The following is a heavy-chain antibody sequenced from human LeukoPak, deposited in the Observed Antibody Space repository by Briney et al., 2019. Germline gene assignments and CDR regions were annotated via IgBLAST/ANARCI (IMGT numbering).Heavy chain of an antibody. V-gene: IGHV1-58*01. J-gene: IGHJ5*02. Sequence: GTSVKVSCKTSGFTFSSSTVQWVRQARRQRREWLGWIGLGSGDTKYAQRVQERVTLTRDMSTNTAYMELSSLRSEDTAVYYCVAERYSDGCCWFDPWGQGTLVTVSS. CDR2: IGLGSGDT. CDR1: GFTFSSST. D-gene: IGHD6-25*01. CDR3: VAERYSDGCCWFDP.